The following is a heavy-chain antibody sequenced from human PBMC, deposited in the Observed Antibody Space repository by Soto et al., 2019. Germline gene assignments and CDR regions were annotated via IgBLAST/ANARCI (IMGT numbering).Heavy chain of an antibody. Sequence: QVQLQQWGAGLLKPSETLSLTCAVYGGSFSGYYWSWIRQPPGKGLEWIGEINHSGSTNYNPSLKSRVTISVDTSKNQFSLKLSSVTAADTAVYYCARGGYCSGGSCYLPRYYYYGMDVWGQGTTVTVSS. CDR2: INHSGST. CDR3: ARGGYCSGGSCYLPRYYYYGMDV. CDR1: GGSFSGYY. D-gene: IGHD2-15*01. J-gene: IGHJ6*02. V-gene: IGHV4-34*01.